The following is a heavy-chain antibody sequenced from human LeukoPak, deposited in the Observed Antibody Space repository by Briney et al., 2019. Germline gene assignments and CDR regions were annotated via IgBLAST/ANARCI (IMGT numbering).Heavy chain of an antibody. CDR3: ARDRGASWFNRGQILDY. CDR2: ISSSGSTM. CDR1: GFTFSRYN. V-gene: IGHV3-48*03. Sequence: GGSLRLYCAASGFTFSRYNLNWVRQAPGMGLELVSFISSSGSTMYYADSVKGRFAISRDNAKNSLYLQVNSLRAEDTAVYYCARDRGASWFNRGQILDYWGQGTLVTVSS. J-gene: IGHJ4*02. D-gene: IGHD6-13*01.